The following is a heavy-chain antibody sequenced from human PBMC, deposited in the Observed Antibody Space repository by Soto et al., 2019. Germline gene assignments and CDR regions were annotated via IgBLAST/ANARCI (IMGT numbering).Heavy chain of an antibody. CDR1: GGSFSSNP. CDR2: IIPIFATV. J-gene: IGHJ4*02. Sequence: QVQLVQSGSEVKKPGSSVKVSCKASGGSFSSNPISWVRQAPGQGLEWMAGIIPIFATVHYAQKFQGRVTITADESTSTSYMELTSLRPEDTAVYFCARGGRGYSSAPRYYFDYWGQGTLVTVS. CDR3: ARGGRGYSSAPRYYFDY. V-gene: IGHV1-69*01. D-gene: IGHD5-18*01.